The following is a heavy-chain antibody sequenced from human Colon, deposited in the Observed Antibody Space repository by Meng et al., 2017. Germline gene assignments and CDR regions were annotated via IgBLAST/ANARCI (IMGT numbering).Heavy chain of an antibody. CDR1: GGSISSSNW. D-gene: IGHD6-13*01. V-gene: IGHV4-4*03. CDR3: ARNSAAGVDY. CDR2: IYHSGST. J-gene: IGHJ4*02. Sequence: QVHVVDSGQVLVKRLGTLSLTCSVSGGSISSSNWWSWVRQPPGKGLEWIGEIYHSGSTNYNPSLKSRVTISVDKSKNQFSLKLSSVTAADTAVYYCARNSAAGVDYWGQGTLVTVSS.